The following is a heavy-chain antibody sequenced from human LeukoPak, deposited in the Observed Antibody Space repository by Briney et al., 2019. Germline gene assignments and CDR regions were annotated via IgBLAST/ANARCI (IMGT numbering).Heavy chain of an antibody. CDR3: ARGIYAVVHSGYFDY. V-gene: IGHV3-11*04. Sequence: LSLTCTVPGGSISSYYWSWIRQPAGKGLEWISYIGSNGGRIYYADSVKGRFTISRDNAKNSLYLQMNSLRAEDTAVYYCARGIYAVVHSGYFDYWGHGALVTVSS. CDR1: GGSISSYY. CDR2: IGSNGGRI. D-gene: IGHD3-3*02. J-gene: IGHJ4*01.